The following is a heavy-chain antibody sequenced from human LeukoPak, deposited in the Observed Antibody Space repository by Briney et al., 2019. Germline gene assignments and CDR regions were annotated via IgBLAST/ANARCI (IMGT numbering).Heavy chain of an antibody. CDR2: IIPIFGTA. CDR1: GGTFSSYA. D-gene: IGHD5-12*01. Sequence: ASVKVSCKASGGTFSSYAISWVRQAPGQGLEWMGGIIPIFGTANYAQKFQGRVTITTDEPTSTAYMELSSLRSEDTAVYYCARVTSGYDSAFDYWGQGTLVTVSS. V-gene: IGHV1-69*05. J-gene: IGHJ4*02. CDR3: ARVTSGYDSAFDY.